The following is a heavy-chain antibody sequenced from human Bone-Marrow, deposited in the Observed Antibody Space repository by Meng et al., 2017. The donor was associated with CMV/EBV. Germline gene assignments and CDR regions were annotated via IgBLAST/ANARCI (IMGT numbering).Heavy chain of an antibody. J-gene: IGHJ6*02. V-gene: IGHV4-30-4*08. CDR3: ARLTIPHGMGV. CDR1: GGSISSDDYY. CDR2: IYYSGST. Sequence: LRLSCTVSGGSISSDDYYWSWIRQPPGKGLEWIGYIYYSGSTYYSPSLKRRVTISVDTSKNQFSLKLSSMTAADTAVYYCARLTIPHGMGVWGQGTTVTVSS. D-gene: IGHD2-2*01.